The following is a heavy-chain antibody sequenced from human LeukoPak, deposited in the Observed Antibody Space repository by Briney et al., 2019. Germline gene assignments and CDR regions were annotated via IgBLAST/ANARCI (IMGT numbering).Heavy chain of an antibody. Sequence: GGSLRLSCAASGFTFSNYEMYRVGQAPGKGLEWLSYISSSVSPLYYADSVEGRFTISRDNSKTSLYLQMNSLRSEDTALYYCAKDRVSTFDIWGQGTMVTVSS. V-gene: IGHV3-48*03. CDR3: AKDRVSTFDI. CDR2: ISSSVSPL. CDR1: GFTFSNYE. J-gene: IGHJ3*02.